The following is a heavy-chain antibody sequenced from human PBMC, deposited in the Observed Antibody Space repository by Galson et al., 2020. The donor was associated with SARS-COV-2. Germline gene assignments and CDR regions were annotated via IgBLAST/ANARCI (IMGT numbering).Heavy chain of an antibody. CDR3: AKGAEYGASGADY. Sequence: AGSLRLSCAASGFTFSIFAMTWVRQAPGKGLEWVSTISGSGLTTYYADSVKGRFTIPRDISKNTLYLQMNSLRAEDTAICYCAKGAEYGASGADYWGQKALVTVSS. V-gene: IGHV3-23*01. CDR2: ISGSGLTT. J-gene: IGHJ4*02. D-gene: IGHD4-17*01. CDR1: GFTFSIFA.